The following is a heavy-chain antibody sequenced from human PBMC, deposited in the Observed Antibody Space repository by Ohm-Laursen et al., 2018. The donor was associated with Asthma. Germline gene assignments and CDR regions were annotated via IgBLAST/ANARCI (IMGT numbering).Heavy chain of an antibody. D-gene: IGHD6-6*01. CDR1: GDSISSGDNY. CDR2: IYHTGNT. Sequence: TLSLTCAVSGDSISSGDNYWSWIRQHPGKGLDWIGYIYHTGNTYYNPSLKSRVTISVDKSKNQFSLKLSSVTAADTAVYYCARDLAQLASFDPWGQGTLVTVSS. CDR3: ARDLAQLASFDP. J-gene: IGHJ5*02. V-gene: IGHV4-31*11.